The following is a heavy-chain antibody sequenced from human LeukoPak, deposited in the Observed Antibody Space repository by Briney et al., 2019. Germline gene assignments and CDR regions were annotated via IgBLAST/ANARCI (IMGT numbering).Heavy chain of an antibody. V-gene: IGHV3-23*01. CDR2: ISGSGGST. CDR1: GFTVSSNS. J-gene: IGHJ5*02. CDR3: AKAVITMVRGVTAFDP. Sequence: PGGSLRLSCTVSGFTVSSNSMSWVRQAPGKGLEWVSAISGSGGSTYYADSVKGRFTISRDNSKNTLYLQMNSLRAEDTAVYYCAKAVITMVRGVTAFDPWGQGTLVTVSS. D-gene: IGHD3-10*01.